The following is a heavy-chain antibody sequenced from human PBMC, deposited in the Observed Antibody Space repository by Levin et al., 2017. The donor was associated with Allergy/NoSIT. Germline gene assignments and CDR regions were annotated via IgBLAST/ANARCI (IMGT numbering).Heavy chain of an antibody. CDR2: IWYDGSNK. Sequence: AGGSLRLSCAASGFTFSSFGMHWVRQAPGKGLEWVALIWYDGSNKYYADSVTGRFTISRDNSKNTLFLQMNSLRAEDTAVYYCARDYYYGSGTPDAFDIWGQGTMVTVSS. V-gene: IGHV3-33*01. D-gene: IGHD3-10*01. CDR3: ARDYYYGSGTPDAFDI. CDR1: GFTFSSFG. J-gene: IGHJ3*02.